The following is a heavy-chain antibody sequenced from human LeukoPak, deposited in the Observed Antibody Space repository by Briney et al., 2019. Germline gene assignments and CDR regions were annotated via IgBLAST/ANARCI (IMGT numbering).Heavy chain of an antibody. CDR3: ARDPGPHTYYDILTGYWDPFDY. D-gene: IGHD3-9*01. CDR1: GGSISSYY. Sequence: SETLSLTCTVSGGSISSYYWSWIRQPAGKGLEWIGRIYTSGSTNHNPSLKSRVTMSVDTSKNQFSLKLSSVTAADTAVYYCARDPGPHTYYDILTGYWDPFDYWGQGTLVTVSS. J-gene: IGHJ4*02. V-gene: IGHV4-4*07. CDR2: IYTSGST.